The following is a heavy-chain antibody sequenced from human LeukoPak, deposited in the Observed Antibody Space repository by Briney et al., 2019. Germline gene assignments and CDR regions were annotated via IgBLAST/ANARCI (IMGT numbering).Heavy chain of an antibody. CDR2: ISYDGSNK. CDR3: AKTSYIGRGNWFDP. CDR1: GFIFNKYW. D-gene: IGHD1-26*01. V-gene: IGHV3-30*18. J-gene: IGHJ5*02. Sequence: GGSLRLSCTASGFIFNKYWMSWVRQAPGKGLEWVALISYDGSNKYYADSVKGRFTISRDNSKNTLYLQMNSLRAKDTAVYYCAKTSYIGRGNWFDPWGQGTLVTVSS.